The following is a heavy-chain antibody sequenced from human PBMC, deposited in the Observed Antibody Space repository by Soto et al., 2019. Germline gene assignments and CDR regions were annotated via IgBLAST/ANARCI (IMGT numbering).Heavy chain of an antibody. CDR1: GYSFTSYW. J-gene: IGHJ6*03. V-gene: IGHV5-51*01. CDR2: IYPGDSDT. Sequence: GESLKISCKGSGYSFTSYWIGWVRQMPGKGLEWMGIIYPGDSDTRYSPSFQGQVTISADKSISTAYLQWSSLKASDTAMYYCARVYNEIFGVVHYYYYMDVWGKGTTVTVSS. CDR3: ARVYNEIFGVVHYYYYMDV. D-gene: IGHD3-3*01.